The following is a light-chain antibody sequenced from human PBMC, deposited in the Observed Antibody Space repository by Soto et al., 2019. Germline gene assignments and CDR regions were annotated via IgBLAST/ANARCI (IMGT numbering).Light chain of an antibody. V-gene: IGKV3-20*01. CDR3: QQYGSSPSWT. CDR2: GAS. Sequence: EIMLTQSPCTLSLSPGERATLSCRASHSVSSSYLAWYQQKPGQAPRLLIYGASSRATGIPDRFSGSGSGTDFTLTISRLEPEDFAVYYCQQYGSSPSWTFGQGTKVDIK. J-gene: IGKJ1*01. CDR1: HSVSSSY.